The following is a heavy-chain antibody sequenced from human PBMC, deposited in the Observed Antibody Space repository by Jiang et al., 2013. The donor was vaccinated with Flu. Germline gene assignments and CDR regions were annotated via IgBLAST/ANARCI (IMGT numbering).Heavy chain of an antibody. V-gene: IGHV4-34*01. CDR3: ARGHKVDY. CDR1: GGSFSGYY. J-gene: IGHJ4*02. Sequence: LLKPSETLSLTCAVYGGSFSGYYWSWIRQPPGKGLEWIGEINHSGSTNYNPSLKSRVTISVDTSKNQFSLKLSSVTAADTAVYYCARGHKVDYWGQGTLVTVSS. CDR2: INHSGST.